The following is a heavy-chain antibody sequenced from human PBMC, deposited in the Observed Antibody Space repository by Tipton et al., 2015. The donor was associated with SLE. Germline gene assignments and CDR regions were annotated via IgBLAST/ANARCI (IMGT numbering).Heavy chain of an antibody. V-gene: IGHV4-34*01. J-gene: IGHJ4*02. Sequence: LRLSCAASGFTFSSYWMSWVRQAPGKGLEWIGEINHSGSTNYNPSLKSRVTISVDTSKNQFPLKLSSVTAADTAVYYCARMNVDTAMDFDYWGQGTLVTVSS. CDR1: GFTFSSYW. CDR3: ARMNVDTAMDFDY. CDR2: INHSGST. D-gene: IGHD5-18*01.